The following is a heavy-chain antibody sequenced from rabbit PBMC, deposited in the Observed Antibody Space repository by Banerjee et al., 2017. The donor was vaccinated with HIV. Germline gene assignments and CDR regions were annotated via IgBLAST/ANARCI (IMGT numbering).Heavy chain of an antibody. Sequence: QSLEESGGGLVKPEGSLTLTCKASGFDLDTYYYICWVRQAPGKGLNWIACIYVGSSGTTYHASWAKGRFTISKTSSTTVTLQMTSLTAADTATYFCARGDYSITGWDLWGPGTLVTVS. J-gene: IGHJ4*01. D-gene: IGHD1-1*01. CDR2: IYVGSSGTT. V-gene: IGHV1S40*01. CDR1: GFDLDTYYY. CDR3: ARGDYSITGWDL.